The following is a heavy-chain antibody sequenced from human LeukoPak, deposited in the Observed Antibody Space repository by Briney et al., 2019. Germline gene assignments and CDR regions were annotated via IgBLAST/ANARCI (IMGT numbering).Heavy chain of an antibody. D-gene: IGHD6-6*01. CDR2: IIPILGIA. Sequence: SVTVSFKTSGGTFSSYAISGVRQAPGQGVDWMGRIIPILGIANYAQKFQGRVTITADKSTSTAYMELSSLRSEDTAVYYCASQDYSSSSRPVYYYGMDVWGQGTTVTVSS. CDR1: GGTFSSYA. V-gene: IGHV1-69*04. J-gene: IGHJ6*02. CDR3: ASQDYSSSSRPVYYYGMDV.